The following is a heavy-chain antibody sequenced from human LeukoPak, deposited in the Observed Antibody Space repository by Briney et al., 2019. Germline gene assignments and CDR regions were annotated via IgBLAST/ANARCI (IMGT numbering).Heavy chain of an antibody. Sequence: TGGSLRLSCAASGFTFDDYAMHWVRQAPGKGLEWVSGISGNSGNIGYADSVKGRFTISRDNAKNSLYLQMNSLRAEDTALYYCAKDMSGVGGYWGQGTLVTVSS. J-gene: IGHJ4*02. V-gene: IGHV3-9*01. D-gene: IGHD3-10*01. CDR2: ISGNSGNI. CDR1: GFTFDDYA. CDR3: AKDMSGVGGY.